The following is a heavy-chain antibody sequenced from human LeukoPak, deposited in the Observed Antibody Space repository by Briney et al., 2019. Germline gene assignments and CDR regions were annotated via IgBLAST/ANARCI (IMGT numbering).Heavy chain of an antibody. D-gene: IGHD3-16*02. J-gene: IGHJ4*02. Sequence: SETLSLTCTVSGGSISSSSYYWGWIRQPPGKGLEWIGSIYYSGSTYYNPSLKSRVTISVDTSKNQFSLKLSSVTAADTAVYYCARDQRSFSPIDYWGQGTLVTVSS. CDR2: IYYSGST. CDR3: ARDQRSFSPIDY. CDR1: GGSISSSSYY. V-gene: IGHV4-39*07.